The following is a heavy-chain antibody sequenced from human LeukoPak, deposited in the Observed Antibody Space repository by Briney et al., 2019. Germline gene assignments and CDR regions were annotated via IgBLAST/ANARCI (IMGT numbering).Heavy chain of an antibody. V-gene: IGHV3-48*04. CDR2: ISSSGSTI. CDR3: ARGHSGWFDP. D-gene: IGHD6-19*01. CDR1: GFTFRSYS. Sequence: GGSLRLSCAASGFTFRSYSMNWVRQAPGKGLEWVSYISSSGSTIYYADSVKGRFTISRDNAKHSLYLQMNSLRAEDTAVYYCARGHSGWFDPWGQGTLVTVSS. J-gene: IGHJ5*02.